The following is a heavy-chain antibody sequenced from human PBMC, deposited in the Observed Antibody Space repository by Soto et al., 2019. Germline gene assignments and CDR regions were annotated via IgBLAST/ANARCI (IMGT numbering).Heavy chain of an antibody. CDR3: ARAAMVLDYYYGMDV. CDR1: GYPFISYY. CDR2: INPSGGST. V-gene: IGHV1-46*01. Sequence: APVKVSCKASGYPFISYYMHWVRQAPGQGLEWMGIINPSGGSTSYAQKFQGRVTMTRDTSTSTVYMELSSLRSEDTAVYYCARAAMVLDYYYGMDVWGQGTTVTVSS. J-gene: IGHJ6*02. D-gene: IGHD2-2*01.